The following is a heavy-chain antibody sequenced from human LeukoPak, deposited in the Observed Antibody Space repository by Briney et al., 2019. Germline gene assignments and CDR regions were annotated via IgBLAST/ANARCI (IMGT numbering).Heavy chain of an antibody. V-gene: IGHV1-8*01. D-gene: IGHD3-16*01. CDR1: GYTFTSYD. Sequence: ASVKVSCKASGYTFTSYDINWVRQAPGQGLEWMGWMNPNSGNTGYAQKFQGRVTMTRNTSISTAYMELSSLRSEDTAVYYCARADQAIWDYDYWGQGTLVTVSS. CDR2: MNPNSGNT. CDR3: ARADQAIWDYDY. J-gene: IGHJ4*02.